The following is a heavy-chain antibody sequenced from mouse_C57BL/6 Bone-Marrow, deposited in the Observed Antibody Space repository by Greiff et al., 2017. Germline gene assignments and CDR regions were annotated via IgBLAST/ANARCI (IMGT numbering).Heavy chain of an antibody. D-gene: IGHD2-3*01. CDR3: SSIDGNYFDF. CDR2: IDPEIGDT. Sequence: EVQLQQSGAELVRPGASVKLSCTASGFNIQDDYIHWVKQRPEQGLEWIGWIDPEIGDTEYASKFQGKATITSDTSSTTAYLQLSSLTSEDTAVYYCSSIDGNYFDFWGQGTPLTVAS. J-gene: IGHJ2*01. CDR1: GFNIQDDY. V-gene: IGHV14-4*01.